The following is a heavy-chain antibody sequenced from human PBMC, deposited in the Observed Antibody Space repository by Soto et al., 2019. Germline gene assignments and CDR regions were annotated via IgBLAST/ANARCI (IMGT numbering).Heavy chain of an antibody. CDR2: ISTSGATR. J-gene: IGHJ4*02. CDR1: GFTFSTDS. V-gene: IGHV3-48*02. CDR3: ARFIGSGFDY. D-gene: IGHD6-19*01. Sequence: EVQLVESGGGLVQPGGSLRLSCVASGFTFSTDSMNWVRQAPGKGLEWVAHISTSGATRYYADSVKGRFTISRDNAKTALYLQMDGLRNEDTAVYYCARFIGSGFDYWGQGTLVTVSS.